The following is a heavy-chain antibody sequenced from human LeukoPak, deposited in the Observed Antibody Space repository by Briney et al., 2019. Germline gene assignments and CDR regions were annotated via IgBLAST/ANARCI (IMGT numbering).Heavy chain of an antibody. CDR1: GYTFTSYY. J-gene: IGHJ4*02. D-gene: IGHD5-12*01. CDR2: INPSGGST. CDR3: ARKVGGTLATLDY. Sequence: ASVKVSCKASGYTFTSYYMHWVRQAPAQGLEWMGIINPSGGSTSYAQKFQGRVTMTRDMSTSTVYMELSSLRSEDTPVYYCARKVGGTLATLDYWGQGTLVTVSS. V-gene: IGHV1-46*01.